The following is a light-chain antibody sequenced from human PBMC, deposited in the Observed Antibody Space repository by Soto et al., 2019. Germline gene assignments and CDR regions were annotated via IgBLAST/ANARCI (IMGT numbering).Light chain of an antibody. Sequence: DIQMTQSPPSLSASVGDRVTITCRASQSASNYLHWHQQKPGKVPKLLIYGTSSLESGVPSRFAGSGSETEFTLTISSLQLDDLATYYCQQTYTTPYSFGRGTKVEI. J-gene: IGKJ2*03. V-gene: IGKV1-39*01. CDR1: QSASNY. CDR3: QQTYTTPYS. CDR2: GTS.